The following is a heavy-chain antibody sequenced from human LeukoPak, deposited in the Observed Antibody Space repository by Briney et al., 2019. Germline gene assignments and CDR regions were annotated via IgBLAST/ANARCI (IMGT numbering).Heavy chain of an antibody. Sequence: GGSLRLSCAASGFTFSSYPVHWVRQAPGKGLEWVTLISYDGSNKYYADSVKGRFTISRDNSKNTLYLQMNSLRAEDTAVYYCARDLRGGCSSTSCYGYYYYYMDVWGKGTTVTVSS. V-gene: IGHV3-30*04. CDR3: ARDLRGGCSSTSCYGYYYYYMDV. D-gene: IGHD2-2*01. CDR1: GFTFSSYP. CDR2: ISYDGSNK. J-gene: IGHJ6*03.